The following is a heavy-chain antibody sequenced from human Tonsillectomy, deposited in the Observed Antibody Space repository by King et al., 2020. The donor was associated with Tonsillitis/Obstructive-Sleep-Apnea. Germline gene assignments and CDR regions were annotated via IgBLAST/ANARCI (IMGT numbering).Heavy chain of an antibody. Sequence: VQLVESGGDLVQPGGSLRLSCSASGFTFSRYQMHWVRQAPGKGLEYLSTISNYGGNTYYADSGKGRFTISRENSKSTLYLQMSSLRAEDTAVYYCVKSQMGTVNDYLNSLNEGFDIWGQGTMVTVSS. J-gene: IGHJ3*02. V-gene: IGHV3-64D*06. CDR2: ISNYGGNT. CDR1: GFTFSRYQ. D-gene: IGHD5/OR15-5a*01. CDR3: VKSQMGTVNDYLNSLNEGFDI.